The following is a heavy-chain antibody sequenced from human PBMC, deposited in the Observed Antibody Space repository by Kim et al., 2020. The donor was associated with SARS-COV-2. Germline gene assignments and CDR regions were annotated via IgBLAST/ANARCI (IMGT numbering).Heavy chain of an antibody. CDR1: GFTFSSYN. J-gene: IGHJ4*02. V-gene: IGHV3-48*04. CDR2: ISSSSNTI. D-gene: IGHD3-10*01. Sequence: GGSLRPSCVASGFTFSSYNMNWVRQAPGKGLEWVASISSSSNTIYYADSLKGRFTVSRDNANNSLYLQMNSLRTEDTAVYFCARAPGSAFDYWGQGALVTVS. CDR3: ARAPGSAFDY.